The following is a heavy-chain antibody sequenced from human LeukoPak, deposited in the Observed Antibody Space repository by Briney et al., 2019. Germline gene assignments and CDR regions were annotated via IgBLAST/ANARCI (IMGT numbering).Heavy chain of an antibody. CDR2: IIPIFGTA. CDR3: ARDGYSSGWYLGRGSRVGY. J-gene: IGHJ4*02. V-gene: IGHV1-69*05. Sequence: GASVKVSCKASGGTFSSYAISWVRQAPGQGLEWMGGIIPIFGTANYAQKFQGRVTITTDESTSTAYMELSSLRSDDTAVYYCARDGYSSGWYLGRGSRVGYWGQGTLVTVSS. D-gene: IGHD6-19*01. CDR1: GGTFSSYA.